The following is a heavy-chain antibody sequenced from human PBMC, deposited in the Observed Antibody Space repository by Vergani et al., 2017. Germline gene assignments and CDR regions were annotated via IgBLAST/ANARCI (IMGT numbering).Heavy chain of an antibody. CDR2: IYYSGST. Sequence: QLQLQESGPGLVKPSATLSLTCSVSGASIRSSNYYWGWIRQPPGKGLECIASIYYSGSTYYNPSLNSRVTISVDTSKNQFSLKLSSVTAADTAVYFCARHSTVEWLVKLGWIDPWGQGILVTVSS. CDR1: GASIRSSNYY. D-gene: IGHD6-19*01. V-gene: IGHV4-39*01. CDR3: ARHSTVEWLVKLGWIDP. J-gene: IGHJ5*02.